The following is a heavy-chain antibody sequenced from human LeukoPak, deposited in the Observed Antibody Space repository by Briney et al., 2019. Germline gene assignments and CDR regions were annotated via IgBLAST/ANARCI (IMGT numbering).Heavy chain of an antibody. D-gene: IGHD3-3*01. CDR3: ARRAPYYDFWSGYKAPYYYYYYYMDV. Sequence: PGGSLRLSCAASGFTFSSYWMSWVRQAPGKGLEWVANIKQDGSEKYYVDSVKGRFTISRDNAKNSLYLQMNSLRAEDTAVYYCARRAPYYDFWSGYKAPYYYYYYYMDVWGKGTTVTVSS. CDR2: IKQDGSEK. J-gene: IGHJ6*03. CDR1: GFTFSSYW. V-gene: IGHV3-7*01.